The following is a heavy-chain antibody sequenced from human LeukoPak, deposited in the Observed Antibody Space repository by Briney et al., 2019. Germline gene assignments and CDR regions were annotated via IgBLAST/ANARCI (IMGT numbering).Heavy chain of an antibody. Sequence: PGRSLRLSCAASGFTFSNYGMHWVRQAPGKGLEWVAVIWYDGSDKYYADSVKGRFTISRDNSKNTLYVQMNSLRAEDTAVYYCVKGLLGYCSGGSCSKPDYWGQGTLVTVSS. D-gene: IGHD2-15*01. J-gene: IGHJ4*02. CDR2: IWYDGSDK. V-gene: IGHV3-33*06. CDR1: GFTFSNYG. CDR3: VKGLLGYCSGGSCSKPDY.